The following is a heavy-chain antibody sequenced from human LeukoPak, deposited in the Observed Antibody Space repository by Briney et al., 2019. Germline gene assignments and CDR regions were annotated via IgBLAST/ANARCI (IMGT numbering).Heavy chain of an antibody. V-gene: IGHV3-48*03. J-gene: IGHJ4*02. CDR2: ISSSGSTI. CDR3: ARDDGYYFDY. D-gene: IGHD6-25*01. CDR1: GFTFSSYE. Sequence: GRSLRLSCAASGFTFSSYEMNWVPQAPGKGLEWVSYISSSGSTIYYAASVKGRFTISRDNAKNSLYLQMDSLTAEDTAVYYCARDDGYYFDYWGQGTLVTVSS.